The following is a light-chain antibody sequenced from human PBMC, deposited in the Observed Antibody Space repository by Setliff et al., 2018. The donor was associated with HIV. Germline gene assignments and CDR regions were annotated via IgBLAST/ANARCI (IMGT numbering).Light chain of an antibody. CDR2: EVT. CDR1: SSDIGAFNH. J-gene: IGLJ3*02. CDR3: SSYTSTDTWV. V-gene: IGLV2-14*01. Sequence: QSALTQPASVSGSPGQSITISCTGTSSDIGAFNHVSWYQQNPGNAPKLLIYEVTLRPSWISNRFSGFKSGNTASLTISGLQIEDEADYYCSSYTSTDTWVFGGGTKVTVL.